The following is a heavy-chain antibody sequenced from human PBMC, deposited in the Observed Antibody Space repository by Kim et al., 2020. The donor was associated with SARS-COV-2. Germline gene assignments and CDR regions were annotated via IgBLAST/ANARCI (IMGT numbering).Heavy chain of an antibody. V-gene: IGHV3-7*01. Sequence: GGSLRLSCAASGFTFSSYWMTWVRQAPGKGLEWVANIKQDGNQKYYVDSVKGRFTISRDNAKNSLYLQMNSLRAEATAVYYCARDGDLYSSGKDAFDIWGQGTMVTVSS. CDR1: GFTFSSYW. D-gene: IGHD6-19*01. J-gene: IGHJ3*02. CDR2: IKQDGNQK. CDR3: ARDGDLYSSGKDAFDI.